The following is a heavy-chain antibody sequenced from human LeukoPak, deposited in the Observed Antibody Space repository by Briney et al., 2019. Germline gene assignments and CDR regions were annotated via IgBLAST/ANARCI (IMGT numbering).Heavy chain of an antibody. CDR1: GFTFSSYS. CDR3: ARRASGYYFFDY. CDR2: ISSSSTTI. Sequence: GGSLRLSCAASGFTFSSYSMNWVHQAPGKGLEWVSYISSSSTTIYYADSVKGRFTISRDNAKDSLYLQMNSLRDEDTAVYYCARRASGYYFFDYWGQGTLVTVSS. D-gene: IGHD3-22*01. J-gene: IGHJ4*02. V-gene: IGHV3-48*02.